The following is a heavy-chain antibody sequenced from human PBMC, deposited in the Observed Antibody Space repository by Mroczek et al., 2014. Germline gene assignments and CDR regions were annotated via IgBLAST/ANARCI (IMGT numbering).Heavy chain of an antibody. J-gene: IGHJ4*02. V-gene: IGHV3-21*01. CDR1: GFTFSSYS. CDR2: ISSSSSYI. D-gene: IGHD1-26*01. CDR3: ASARIVGASSGFDY. Sequence: VQLVESGGGLVKPGGSLRLSCAASGFTFSSYSMNWVRQAPGKGLEWVSSISSSSSYIYYADSVKGRFTISRDNAKNSLYLQMNSLRAEDTAVYYCASARIVGASSGFDYVGPGNLVTVSS.